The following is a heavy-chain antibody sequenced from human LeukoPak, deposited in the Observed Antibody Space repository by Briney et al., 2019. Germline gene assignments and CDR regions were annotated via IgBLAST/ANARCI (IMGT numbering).Heavy chain of an antibody. CDR3: ARAVAAAAHYYYYMDV. D-gene: IGHD6-13*01. V-gene: IGHV1-69*05. CDR1: GGTFSSYA. CDR2: IIPIFGTA. Sequence: GASVKVSCKASGGTFSSYAISWVRQAPGQGLEWMGGIIPIFGTANYAQKFQGRVTITTDESTSTAYMELSSLRSEDTAVYYCARAVAAAAHYYYYMDVWGKGTTVTVSS. J-gene: IGHJ6*03.